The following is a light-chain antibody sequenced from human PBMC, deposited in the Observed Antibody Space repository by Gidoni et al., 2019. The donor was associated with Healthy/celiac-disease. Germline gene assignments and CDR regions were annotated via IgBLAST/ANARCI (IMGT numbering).Light chain of an antibody. CDR1: QSISSY. J-gene: IGKJ2*01. CDR3: QQSYSTPPYT. V-gene: IGKV1-39*01. CDR2: AAS. Sequence: DIQMTQSPSSLSASVGDRVTITCRASQSISSYLNWYQQKPGKAPKLLIYAASSLQSGVPSRFSVSVSGTDFTLTISSLQPEDFATYYCQQSYSTPPYTFGQGTKLEIK.